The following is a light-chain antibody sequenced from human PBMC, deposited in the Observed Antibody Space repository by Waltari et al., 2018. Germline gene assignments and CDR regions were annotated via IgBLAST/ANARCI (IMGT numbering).Light chain of an antibody. CDR1: QSVSSN. CDR3: QQYNNWPPELT. V-gene: IGKV3-15*01. J-gene: IGKJ4*01. Sequence: EIMMTQSPATLSVSPGERATLSCRASQSVSSNLAWYQQKPGPAPRLLIYGASASATGIPARFSVSGSGTEFTLTISSLQSEDFAVYYCQQYNNWPPELTFGGGTKVEIK. CDR2: GAS.